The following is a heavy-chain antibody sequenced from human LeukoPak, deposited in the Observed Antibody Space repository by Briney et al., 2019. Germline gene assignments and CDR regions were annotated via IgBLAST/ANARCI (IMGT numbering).Heavy chain of an antibody. J-gene: IGHJ4*02. CDR3: AREVHGDIDY. V-gene: IGHV4-61*02. CDR2: IYTSGST. D-gene: IGHD4-17*01. CDR1: GGSISSGSYY. Sequence: SETLSLTCTVSGGSISSGSYYWSWIRQPAGKGLEWIGRIYTSGSTNYNPSLKSRVTISVDTSKNQFSLKLSSGTAADTAVYFCAREVHGDIDYWGQGTLVTVSP.